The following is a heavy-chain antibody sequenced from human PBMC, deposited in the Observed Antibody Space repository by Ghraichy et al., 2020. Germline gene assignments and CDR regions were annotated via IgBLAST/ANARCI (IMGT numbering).Heavy chain of an antibody. CDR1: GYTFTSYG. V-gene: IGHV1-18*01. D-gene: IGHD6-19*01. CDR3: ARDGVQQWLVLGNYYYGMDV. CDR2: ISAYNGNT. J-gene: IGHJ6*02. Sequence: ASVKVSCKASGYTFTSYGISWVRQAPGQGLEWMGWISAYNGNTNYAQKLQGRVTMTTDTSTSTAYMELRSLRSDDTAVYYCARDGVQQWLVLGNYYYGMDVWGQGTTVTVSS.